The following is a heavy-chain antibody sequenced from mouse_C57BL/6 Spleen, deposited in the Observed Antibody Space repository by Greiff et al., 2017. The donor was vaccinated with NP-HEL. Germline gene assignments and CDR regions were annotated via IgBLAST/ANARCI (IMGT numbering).Heavy chain of an antibody. CDR3: TGPYYYGSLDY. V-gene: IGHV6-3*01. D-gene: IGHD1-1*01. J-gene: IGHJ2*01. Sequence: EVKVEESGGGLVQPGGSMKLSCVASGFTFSNYWMNWVRQSPEKGLEWVAQIRLKSDNYATHYAESVKGRFTISRDDSKSSVYLQMNNLRAEDTGIYYCTGPYYYGSLDYWGQGTTLTVSS. CDR1: GFTFSNYW. CDR2: IRLKSDNYAT.